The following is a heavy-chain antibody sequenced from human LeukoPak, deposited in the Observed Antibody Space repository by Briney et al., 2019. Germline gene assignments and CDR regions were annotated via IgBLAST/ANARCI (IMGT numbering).Heavy chain of an antibody. CDR1: GDSVSSNSVA. V-gene: IGHV6-1*01. CDR3: ARQAYRRFDP. CDR2: TYYTSKWNN. J-gene: IGHJ5*02. Sequence: RSQTLSLTCAISGDSVSSNSVAWNWFRQSPSRGLEWLGRTYYTSKWNNDYAVSVQSRIAVNPDTSKNQFSLHLNSVTPEDTAVYYCARQAYRRFDPWGQGTLVTVSS.